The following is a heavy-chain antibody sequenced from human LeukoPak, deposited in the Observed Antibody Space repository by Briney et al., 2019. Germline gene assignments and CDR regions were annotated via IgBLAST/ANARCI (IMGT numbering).Heavy chain of an antibody. CDR2: INHSGST. J-gene: IGHJ4*02. D-gene: IGHD3-9*01. CDR3: ARRYYDFLTGYYSDY. Sequence: SETLSLTCAVYGGSFSGYYWSWIRQPPGKGLEWMGEINHSGSTNYNPSLKSRVTISIDTSKNQFSLKLSSVTAADTAVYYCARRYYDFLTGYYSDYWGQGTPVTVSS. CDR1: GGSFSGYY. V-gene: IGHV4-34*01.